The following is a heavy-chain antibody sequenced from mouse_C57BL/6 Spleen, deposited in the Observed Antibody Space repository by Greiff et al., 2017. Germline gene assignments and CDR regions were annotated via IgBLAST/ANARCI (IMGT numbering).Heavy chain of an antibody. J-gene: IGHJ3*01. D-gene: IGHD1-1*01. CDR2: INPNNGGT. Sequence: VQLQQSGPELVKPGASVKISCKASGYTFTDYYMNWVKQSHGKSLEWIGDINPNNGGTSYNQKFKGKATLTVDKSSSTAYMELRSLTSEDSAVYYCAQSYYGSPWFAYWGQGTLVTVSA. V-gene: IGHV1-26*01. CDR1: GYTFTDYY. CDR3: AQSYYGSPWFAY.